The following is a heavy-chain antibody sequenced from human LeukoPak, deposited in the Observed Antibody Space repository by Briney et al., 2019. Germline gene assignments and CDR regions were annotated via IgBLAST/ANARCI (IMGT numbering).Heavy chain of an antibody. CDR2: ISGSGGST. CDR3: AIPRSDLGATRY. Sequence: GGSLRLSCAASGFTFSSYAMSWVRQAPGQGLEWVSAISGSGGSTYYADSVKGRFTISRDNSKNTLYLQMNSLRAEDTAVYYCAIPRSDLGATRYWGQGTLVTVSS. V-gene: IGHV3-23*01. J-gene: IGHJ4*02. CDR1: GFTFSSYA. D-gene: IGHD1-26*01.